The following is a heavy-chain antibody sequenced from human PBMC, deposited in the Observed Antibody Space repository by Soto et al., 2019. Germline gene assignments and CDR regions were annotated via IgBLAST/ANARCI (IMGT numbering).Heavy chain of an antibody. V-gene: IGHV3-21*01. CDR2: ISSSSSYI. Sequence: EVQLVESGGGLVKPGGSLRLSCAASGFTFSSYSMNWVRQAPGKGLEWVSSISSSSSYIYYADSVKGRFTISRDNAKNSLYLQMNSLRAEDTAVNYCARAPIYYDILTGKDYYYYYMDVWGKGTTVTVSS. J-gene: IGHJ6*03. CDR3: ARAPIYYDILTGKDYYYYYMDV. D-gene: IGHD3-9*01. CDR1: GFTFSSYS.